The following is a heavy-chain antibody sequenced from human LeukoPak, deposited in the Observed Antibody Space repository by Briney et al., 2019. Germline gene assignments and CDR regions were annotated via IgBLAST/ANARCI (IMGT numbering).Heavy chain of an antibody. D-gene: IGHD3-3*01. Sequence: GGSLRLSCAASGFTSGFTFDDYGMNWVRQVPGKGLEWVSGISRDGGRTGYADSVQGRYTISRVNPRNSLHLQMNSLRVEDTAFYYCVKDSNYDFWSGYYKGFDNWGQGTLVTVSS. J-gene: IGHJ4*02. CDR2: ISRDGGRT. V-gene: IGHV3-20*04. CDR1: GFTFDDYG. CDR3: VKDSNYDFWSGYYKGFDN.